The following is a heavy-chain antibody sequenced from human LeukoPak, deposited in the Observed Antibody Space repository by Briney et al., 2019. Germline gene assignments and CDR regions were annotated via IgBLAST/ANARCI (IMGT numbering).Heavy chain of an antibody. J-gene: IGHJ5*02. V-gene: IGHV3-21*04. CDR2: ISSSSSYT. CDR1: GFTFSSYS. D-gene: IGHD3-10*01. Sequence: GGSLRLSCAASGFTFSSYSMNWVRQAPGKGLEWVSSISSSSSYTYYADSVKGRFTISRDNSKNTLYLQMNSLRAEDTAVYYCAKDRGVIIKNWFDPWGQGTLVTVSS. CDR3: AKDRGVIIKNWFDP.